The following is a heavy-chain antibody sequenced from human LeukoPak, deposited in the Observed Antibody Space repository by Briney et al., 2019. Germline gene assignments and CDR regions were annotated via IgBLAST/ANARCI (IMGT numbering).Heavy chain of an antibody. CDR2: ISGSGGST. CDR3: ARKQQLVRYYGMDV. Sequence: PGGSLRLSCAASGFTFSSYAMSWARQAPGKGLEWVSAISGSGGSTYYADSVKGRFTISRDNSKNTLYLQMNSLRAEDTAVYYCARKQQLVRYYGMDVWGQGTTVTVSS. D-gene: IGHD6-13*01. CDR1: GFTFSSYA. V-gene: IGHV3-23*01. J-gene: IGHJ6*02.